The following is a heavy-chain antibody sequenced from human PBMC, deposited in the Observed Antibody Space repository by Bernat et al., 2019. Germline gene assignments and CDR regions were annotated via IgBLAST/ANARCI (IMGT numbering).Heavy chain of an antibody. Sequence: QLQLQESGPGLVKPSETLSLTCTVSGGSISSSSYYWGWIRQPPGKGLEWIGSIYYSGSTYYNPSLKSRVTISVDTSKNQFSLKLGSVTAADTAVYYWARTVTGTSTYFDYWGQGTLVTVSS. CDR3: ARTVTGTSTYFDY. CDR2: IYYSGST. J-gene: IGHJ4*02. D-gene: IGHD1-7*01. CDR1: GGSISSSSYY. V-gene: IGHV4-39*01.